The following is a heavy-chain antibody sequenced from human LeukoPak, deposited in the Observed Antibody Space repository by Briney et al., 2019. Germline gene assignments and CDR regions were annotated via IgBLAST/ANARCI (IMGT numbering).Heavy chain of an antibody. J-gene: IGHJ4*02. CDR1: GFTFSSYG. D-gene: IGHD6-13*01. V-gene: IGHV3-30*03. Sequence: PGRSLRLSCVASGFTFSSYGMHWVRQAPGKGLEWVAVISYDGSNKYYADSVKGRFTISRDNSKNTLYLQMNSLRAEDTAVYYCARIAAAGPYWGQGTLVTVSS. CDR3: ARIAAAGPY. CDR2: ISYDGSNK.